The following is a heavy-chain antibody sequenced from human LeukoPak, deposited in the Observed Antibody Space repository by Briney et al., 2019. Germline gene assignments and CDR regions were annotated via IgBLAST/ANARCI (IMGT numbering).Heavy chain of an antibody. Sequence: PSETLSLTCAVYGGSFSGYYWSWIRQPPGKGLEWIGYIYYSGSTNYNPSLKSRVTISVDTSKNQFSLKLSSVTAADTAVYYCARRGDGYNYPHFDYWGQGTLVTVSS. V-gene: IGHV4-59*08. D-gene: IGHD5-24*01. CDR3: ARRGDGYNYPHFDY. CDR2: IYYSGST. J-gene: IGHJ4*02. CDR1: GGSFSGYY.